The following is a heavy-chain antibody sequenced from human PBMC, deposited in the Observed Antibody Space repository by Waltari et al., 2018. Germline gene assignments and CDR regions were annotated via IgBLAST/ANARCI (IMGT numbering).Heavy chain of an antibody. J-gene: IGHJ1*01. Sequence: QLQLQESGPGLVKPSETLSLTCTVSGGSISSSSYYWGWIRQPPGKGLEWIGSIYYSGSTYDNPSLKSRVTISVDTSKNQFSLKLSSVTAADTAVYYCASPPYYYDSSGYYRENAEYFQHWGQGTLVTVSS. CDR1: GGSISSSSYY. CDR3: ASPPYYYDSSGYYRENAEYFQH. CDR2: IYYSGST. V-gene: IGHV4-39*01. D-gene: IGHD3-22*01.